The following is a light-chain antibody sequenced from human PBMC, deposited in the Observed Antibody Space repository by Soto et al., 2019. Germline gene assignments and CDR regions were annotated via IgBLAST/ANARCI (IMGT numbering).Light chain of an antibody. V-gene: IGLV2-14*01. J-gene: IGLJ1*01. CDR3: NAYTTTCTIL. Sequence: QSVLTQPASVSGSPGQSVTISCTGTSSDVGGYDYVSWYQQHPGTAPKLMLYEVNNRPSGVSNRFSGSKSGNTASLIISGLHSEEEAEYYCNAYTTTCTILFGTGTKFT. CDR2: EVN. CDR1: SSDVGGYDY.